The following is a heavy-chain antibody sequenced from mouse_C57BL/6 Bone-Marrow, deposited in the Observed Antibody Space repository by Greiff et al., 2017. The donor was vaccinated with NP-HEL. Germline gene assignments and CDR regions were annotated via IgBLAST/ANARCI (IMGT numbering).Heavy chain of an antibody. CDR1: GYTFTSYW. V-gene: IGHV1-69*01. Sequence: QVQLQQPGAELVMPGASVKLSCKASGYTFTSYWMHWVKQRPGQGLEWIGEIDPSDSYTNYNQKFKGKSTLTVDKSSSTAYMQLSSLTSEDSAVYYCARGAYYDLFFDYWGQGTTHTVSS. J-gene: IGHJ2*01. CDR3: ARGAYYDLFFDY. D-gene: IGHD2-10*01. CDR2: IDPSDSYT.